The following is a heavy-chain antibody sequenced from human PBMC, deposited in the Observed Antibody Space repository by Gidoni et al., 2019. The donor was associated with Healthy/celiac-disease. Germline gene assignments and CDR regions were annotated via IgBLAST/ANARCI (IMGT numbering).Heavy chain of an antibody. Sequence: EVHLLQSGVGLVQPGGSIRLSCAASGFTFSSYAMSWVRQVPGKGLGWVSVISGSGGSTYYADSVKGRFTISRDNSKNTLYLQMNSLRAEDTAVYYCAKDPYPKRPYYFDYWGQGTLVTVSS. D-gene: IGHD6-25*01. J-gene: IGHJ4*02. CDR3: AKDPYPKRPYYFDY. CDR1: GFTFSSYA. V-gene: IGHV3-23*01. CDR2: ISGSGGST.